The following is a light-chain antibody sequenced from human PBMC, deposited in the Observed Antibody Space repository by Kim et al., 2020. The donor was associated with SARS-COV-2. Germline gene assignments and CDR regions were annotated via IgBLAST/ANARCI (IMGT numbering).Light chain of an antibody. J-gene: IGKJ5*01. Sequence: ASVGDRVTITCRASQSISSRLAWDQQKPGKAPNLLICKASSLESGVPSRCSGSGSGTEFTLTINSLQPDEFANYYCQQYNSYPITLGQGTRLEIK. V-gene: IGKV1-5*03. CDR1: QSISSR. CDR3: QQYNSYPIT. CDR2: KAS.